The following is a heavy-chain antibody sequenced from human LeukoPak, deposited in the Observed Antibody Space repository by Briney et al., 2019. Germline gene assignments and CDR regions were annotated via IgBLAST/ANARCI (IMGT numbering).Heavy chain of an antibody. D-gene: IGHD3-3*01. J-gene: IGHJ3*02. CDR3: ARRYDFWSGYSQADAFDI. CDR2: INYSGST. CDR1: GGSISTYY. V-gene: IGHV4-59*08. Sequence: SETLSLTCTVSGGSISTYYWSWIRQPPGKGLGWIGYINYSGSTNFNPSLKSRVSISVDTSKNQFSLKLSSVTAADTAVYYCARRYDFWSGYSQADAFDIWGQGTMVTVSS.